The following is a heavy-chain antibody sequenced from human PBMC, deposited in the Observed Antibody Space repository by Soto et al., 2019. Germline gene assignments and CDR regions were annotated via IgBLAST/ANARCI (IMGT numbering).Heavy chain of an antibody. CDR2: INHSGST. Sequence: SETLSLTCAVYGGSFSGYYWSCIRQPPGKGLEWIGEINHSGSTNYNPSLKSRVTISVDTSKNQFSLKLSSVTAEDTAVYYCARGRRIVVVPAAIGWFDPWGQGNLVTVS. CDR3: ARGRRIVVVPAAIGWFDP. V-gene: IGHV4-34*01. D-gene: IGHD2-2*02. J-gene: IGHJ5*02. CDR1: GGSFSGYY.